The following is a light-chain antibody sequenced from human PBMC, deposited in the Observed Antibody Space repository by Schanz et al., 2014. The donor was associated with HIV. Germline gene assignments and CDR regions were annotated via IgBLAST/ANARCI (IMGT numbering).Light chain of an antibody. Sequence: EIVMTQSPATLSVSPGERATLSCRASQSVSSNLAWYQQKPGQAPRLLVYGASTRAVGIPDRFSGSGSETDFTLTISGLEPEDFAVYYCQHYGDSRGTFGGGTEVDIK. CDR3: QHYGDSRGT. V-gene: IGKV3-20*01. J-gene: IGKJ4*01. CDR2: GAS. CDR1: QSVSSN.